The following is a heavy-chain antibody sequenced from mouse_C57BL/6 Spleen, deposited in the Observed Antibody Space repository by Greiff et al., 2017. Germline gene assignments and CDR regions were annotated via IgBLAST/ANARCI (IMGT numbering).Heavy chain of an antibody. CDR2: INPNNGGT. CDR1: GYTFTDYN. D-gene: IGHD2-4*01. CDR3: ARGIYYDYDAYYFDY. J-gene: IGHJ2*01. V-gene: IGHV1-22*01. Sequence: EVQLQQSGPELVKPGASVKMSCTASGYTFTDYNMHWVKQSHGKSLEWIGYINPNNGGTSYNQKFKGKATLTVNKSSSTAYMELRSLTSEESAVYYCARGIYYDYDAYYFDYWGQGTTLTVAS.